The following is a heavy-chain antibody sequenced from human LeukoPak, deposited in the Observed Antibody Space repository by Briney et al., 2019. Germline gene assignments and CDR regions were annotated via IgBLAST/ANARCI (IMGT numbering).Heavy chain of an antibody. V-gene: IGHV3-23*01. CDR3: AKPPTYYDFWSGYSLDAFDI. Sequence: GGSLRLSCAASGFTFSSYAMSWVRQAPGKGLEWVSAISGSGGSTYYAHSVKGRFTISRDNSKNTLYLQMNSLRAEDTAVYYCAKPPTYYDFWSGYSLDAFDIWGQGTMVTVSS. D-gene: IGHD3-3*01. J-gene: IGHJ3*02. CDR1: GFTFSSYA. CDR2: ISGSGGST.